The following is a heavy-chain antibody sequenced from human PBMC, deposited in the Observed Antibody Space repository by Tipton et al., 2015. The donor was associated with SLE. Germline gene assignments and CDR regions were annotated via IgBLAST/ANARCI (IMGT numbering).Heavy chain of an antibody. D-gene: IGHD6-13*01. V-gene: IGHV4-34*01. CDR3: ARLPGIAAAGTGY. CDR2: INHSGST. Sequence: LRLSCAVYGGSFSGYYWSWIRQPPGKGLEWIGEINHSGSTNYNPSLKSRATISVDTSKNQFSLKLSSVTAADTAVYYCARLPGIAAAGTGYWGQGTLVTVSS. CDR1: GGSFSGYY. J-gene: IGHJ4*02.